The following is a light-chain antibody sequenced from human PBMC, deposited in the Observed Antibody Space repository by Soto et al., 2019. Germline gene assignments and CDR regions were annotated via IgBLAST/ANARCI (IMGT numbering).Light chain of an antibody. J-gene: IGKJ1*01. CDR2: ASS. CDR1: QGISGS. Sequence: IQLTQSPSSLSASVGDRVTITCRAGQGISGSLAWYQQKPGKAPNLLISASSTLQAGFPSRFSGSGSGTDFALTISSLQPEDFATYYCQQIDSYPRTFGQGTKVEI. V-gene: IGKV1-9*01. CDR3: QQIDSYPRT.